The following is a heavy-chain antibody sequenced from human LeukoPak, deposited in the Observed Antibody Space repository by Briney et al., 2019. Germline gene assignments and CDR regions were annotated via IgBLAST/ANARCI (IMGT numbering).Heavy chain of an antibody. V-gene: IGHV1-2*02. CDR1: GYTFTGYY. J-gene: IGHJ4*02. D-gene: IGHD4-17*01. Sequence: GASVKVSCKASGYTFTGYYLHWVRQAPGQGLEWMGWIDPNSGATDSAQKFLGRVTVTRDTSISTAYMELAGLRSDDTAVYYCARDLGGNDYGDYGGDYWGQGTLVTVSS. CDR2: IDPNSGAT. CDR3: ARDLGGNDYGDYGGDY.